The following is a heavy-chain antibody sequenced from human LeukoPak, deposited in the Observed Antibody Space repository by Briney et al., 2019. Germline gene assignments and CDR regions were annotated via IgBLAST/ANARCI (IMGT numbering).Heavy chain of an antibody. CDR3: ATTRSFYGTSWYDAFDV. CDR1: GYSFTSYW. CDR2: IYPGGSDT. Sequence: GESLKISCKGSGYSFTSYWIGWVRQMPGKGLEWMGIIYPGGSDTRYSPSFQGQVTISADKSITTAYLQWSSLKASDTAMYYCATTRSFYGTSWYDAFDVWGQGSMVTVSS. V-gene: IGHV5-51*01. J-gene: IGHJ3*01. D-gene: IGHD6-13*01.